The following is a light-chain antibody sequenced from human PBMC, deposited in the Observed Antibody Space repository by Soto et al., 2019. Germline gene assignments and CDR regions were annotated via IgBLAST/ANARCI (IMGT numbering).Light chain of an antibody. CDR2: DVS. CDR1: QSVSSY. V-gene: IGKV3-11*01. Sequence: EVVLTQSPATRSLSPGERATLSCRASQSVSSYLAWYQHKPGQALRLLIYDVSNRATGVPVRFSGSGSGTDFTLTISSLEPEDFAVYYCQQRSNWITFGQGTRLEIE. J-gene: IGKJ5*01. CDR3: QQRSNWIT.